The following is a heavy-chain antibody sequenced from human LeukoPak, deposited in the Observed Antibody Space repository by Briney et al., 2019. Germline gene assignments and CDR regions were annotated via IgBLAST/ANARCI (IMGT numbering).Heavy chain of an antibody. CDR2: IYPGDSDA. CDR1: GYSFTTYW. Sequence: GESLKISCKASGYSFTTYWIGWVRQMPGKGLEWMGIIYPGDSDARYNPSFQGQVTISVDTSITTPHLQWSSLKASDTAIYYCAISLGLSDTYWDFWGQGTLVTVTS. CDR3: AISLGLSDTYWDF. D-gene: IGHD2-8*02. V-gene: IGHV5-51*01. J-gene: IGHJ4*02.